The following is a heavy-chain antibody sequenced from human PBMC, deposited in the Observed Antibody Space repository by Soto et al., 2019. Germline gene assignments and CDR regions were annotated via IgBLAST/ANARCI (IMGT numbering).Heavy chain of an antibody. V-gene: IGHV1-18*01. Sequence: QVQLVQSGAEVKKPGASVKVSCKASGYTFTSYGISWVRQAPGQGLEWMGWISAYNGNTNYAQKLQGRVTMTTDTSTSTAYMELRSLRSDDTAVYYCARLDQNYDILTDYYADAFDIWGQGTMVTVSS. CDR1: GYTFTSYG. D-gene: IGHD3-9*01. CDR3: ARLDQNYDILTDYYADAFDI. J-gene: IGHJ3*02. CDR2: ISAYNGNT.